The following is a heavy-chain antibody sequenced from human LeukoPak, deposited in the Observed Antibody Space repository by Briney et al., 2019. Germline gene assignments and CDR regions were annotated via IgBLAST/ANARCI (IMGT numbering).Heavy chain of an antibody. CDR2: ISYDGSNT. CDR3: AKDPSRYDSSGYYFY. V-gene: IGHV3-30*01. Sequence: GGSLRLSCAASGFTFRGYAIHWVRQAPGKGLEWVALISYDGSNTYFADSVKGRFTLSRDNSKNTVYLQMNSLRPEDTAVYYCAKDPSRYDSSGYYFYWGQGTLVTVSS. CDR1: GFTFRGYA. D-gene: IGHD3-22*01. J-gene: IGHJ4*02.